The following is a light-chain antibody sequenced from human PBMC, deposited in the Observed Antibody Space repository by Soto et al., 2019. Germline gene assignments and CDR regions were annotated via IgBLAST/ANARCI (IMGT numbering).Light chain of an antibody. V-gene: IGKV3-20*01. CDR2: GAS. J-gene: IGKJ2*01. CDR3: QQYDTSIWAYT. CDR1: QSVSSSY. Sequence: EVVLTQCPVTLSLSPGERATLSCRASQSVSSSYLAWYQQKPGQAPRLLIYGASGRATGIPDRFSGSGSGTDFTLTISRLEPEDFAVYYCQQYDTSIWAYTFGQGTKLEIK.